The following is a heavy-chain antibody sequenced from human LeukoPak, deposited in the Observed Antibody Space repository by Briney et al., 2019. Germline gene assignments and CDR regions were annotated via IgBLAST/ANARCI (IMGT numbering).Heavy chain of an antibody. CDR3: SKKPKRTLRSGGKGYFYF. Sequence: SETLSLTCTVSGGSISSYYWSWIRQPPGKGLEWIGYIYYSGSTNYNPSLKSRVTISVDTSKNQFSLKLSSVTAADTAFYYFSKKPKRTLRSGGKGYFYFWGQGTLVTVSS. V-gene: IGHV4-59*01. CDR2: IYYSGST. CDR1: GGSISSYY. D-gene: IGHD2-15*01. J-gene: IGHJ4*02.